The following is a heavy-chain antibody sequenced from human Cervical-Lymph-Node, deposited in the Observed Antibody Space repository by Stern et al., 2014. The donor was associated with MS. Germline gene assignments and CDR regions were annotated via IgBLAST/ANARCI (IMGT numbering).Heavy chain of an antibody. CDR1: CASISSGSFY. J-gene: IGHJ5*02. CDR3: ARRISNGWTDQVGHNWFDP. D-gene: IGHD6-19*01. CDR2: LSYRARP. Sequence: QVQLQESGPGLVKSSETLSLTCTVSCASISSGSFYWGWIRQPPGKGLEWVGNLSYRARPYSTPSIKSRVPISVAPSKTQVSLRRTSVTAADTAVYYCARRISNGWTDQVGHNWFDPWGQGTLVTVSS. V-gene: IGHV4-39*01.